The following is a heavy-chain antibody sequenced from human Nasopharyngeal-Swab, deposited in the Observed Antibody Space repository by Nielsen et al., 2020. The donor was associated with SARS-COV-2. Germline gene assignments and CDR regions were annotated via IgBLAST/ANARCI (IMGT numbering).Heavy chain of an antibody. Sequence: ASVKVSCKASGYTFTSYYMHWVRQATGQGLEWMGWMNPKSGDVGYAQKFQGRVTMTRNTSTTTAYMELSSLRHEDTAVYYCARGAFGLGHSWFDPWGQGTLVTVSS. D-gene: IGHD3-16*01. CDR1: GYTFTSYY. CDR2: MNPKSGDV. J-gene: IGHJ5*02. V-gene: IGHV1-8*02. CDR3: ARGAFGLGHSWFDP.